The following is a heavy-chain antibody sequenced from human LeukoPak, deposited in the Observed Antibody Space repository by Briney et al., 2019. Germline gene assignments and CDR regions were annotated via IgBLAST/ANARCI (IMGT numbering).Heavy chain of an antibody. Sequence: GGSLRLSCVVSGFTFSSYAMSWVRQAPGKGLEWVSGISGSGGSTYYADSVKGRVTISRDNSKNTLYLQMNSLRVGDTAVYYCAKDGQLRGQGTLVTVSS. CDR2: ISGSGGST. D-gene: IGHD5-24*01. J-gene: IGHJ4*02. V-gene: IGHV3-23*01. CDR1: GFTFSSYA. CDR3: AKDGQL.